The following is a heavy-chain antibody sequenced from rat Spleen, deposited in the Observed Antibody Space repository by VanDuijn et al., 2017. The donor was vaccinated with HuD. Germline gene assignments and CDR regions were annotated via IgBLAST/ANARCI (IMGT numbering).Heavy chain of an antibody. CDR3: ARQFYGYTD. J-gene: IGHJ3*01. Sequence: EVHLVESGGGLVQPGRSLKLSCTASGFTFSDYYMAWVRQAPKKGLEWVATISYDGRNAYYRDSVKGRFTISRDNAKSTLFLQLDGLRSEDTASYYCARQFYGYTDWGQGTLVTVSS. CDR1: GFTFSDYY. V-gene: IGHV5-7*01. CDR2: ISYDGRNA. D-gene: IGHD1-9*01.